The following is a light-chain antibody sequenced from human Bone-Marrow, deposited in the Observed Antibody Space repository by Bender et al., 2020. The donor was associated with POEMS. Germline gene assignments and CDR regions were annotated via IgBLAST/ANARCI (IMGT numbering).Light chain of an antibody. CDR1: KLEDKY. Sequence: SYDLTQPPSVSVSPGQTATITCSGDKLEDKYVCWYQQKPGQSPVLVIYQDKKQPSGIPERFSGYESENTATLTITGTQAVDEAAYFCQAWDFTTVVFGGGTQLTVL. V-gene: IGLV3-1*01. CDR3: QAWDFTTVV. J-gene: IGLJ2*01. CDR2: QDK.